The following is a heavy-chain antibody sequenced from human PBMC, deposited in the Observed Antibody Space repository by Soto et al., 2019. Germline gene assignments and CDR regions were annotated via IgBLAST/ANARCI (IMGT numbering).Heavy chain of an antibody. CDR3: ARGEEEGNYFDN. CDR2: IWHDGSFK. Sequence: QVQLVESGGGVVQPGRSLRLSCAASGFTFRSYGMHCVRQAPGKGLEWVASIWHDGSFKYEADSVKGRFTISRDNSKNTLSLQMNSLRADDTAAYYCARGEEEGNYFDNWGLGTLVTVSS. CDR1: GFTFRSYG. J-gene: IGHJ4*02. V-gene: IGHV3-33*01.